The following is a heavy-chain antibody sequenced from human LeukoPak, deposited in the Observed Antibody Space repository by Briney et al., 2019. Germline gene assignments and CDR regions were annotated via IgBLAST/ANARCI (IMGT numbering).Heavy chain of an antibody. D-gene: IGHD3-3*01. J-gene: IGHJ6*03. CDR3: ARVPSITIFGVAPYYMDV. CDR2: IYYSGST. V-gene: IGHV4-30-4*08. Sequence: SETLSLTCTVSGGSISSGDYYWSWIRQPPGKGLEWIGYIYYSGSTYYNPSLKSRVTISVDTSKNQFSLKLSSVTAADTAVYYCARVPSITIFGVAPYYMDVWGKGTTVTVSS. CDR1: GGSISSGDYY.